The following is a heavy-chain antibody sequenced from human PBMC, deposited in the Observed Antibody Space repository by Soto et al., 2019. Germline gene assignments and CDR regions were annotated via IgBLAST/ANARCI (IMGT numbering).Heavy chain of an antibody. CDR1: GFTVSSNY. Sequence: GGSLRLSCAASGFTVSSNYMSWVRQAPGKGLEWVSVIYSGGSTYYADSVKGRFTISRDNSKNTLYLQMNSLRAEDTAVYYCARAPRSYDPTRNQIGVKFDPWGQGTLVTVSS. D-gene: IGHD2-2*01. CDR3: ARAPRSYDPTRNQIGVKFDP. V-gene: IGHV3-66*01. J-gene: IGHJ5*02. CDR2: IYSGGST.